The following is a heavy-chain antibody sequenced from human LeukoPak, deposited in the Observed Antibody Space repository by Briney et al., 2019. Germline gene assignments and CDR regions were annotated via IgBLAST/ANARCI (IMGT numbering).Heavy chain of an antibody. Sequence: PGGSLRLSCAAPGFTFSSYAMSWVRQAPGKGLEWVSGIRGSGGSTDYADSVRDRFTSSRDNSKNTLYLQINSLRAEDTAVYYCAKGQGAGGGYYYGMDVWGQGTTVTVSS. CDR1: GFTFSSYA. CDR2: IRGSGGST. CDR3: AKGQGAGGGYYYGMDV. D-gene: IGHD3-16*01. V-gene: IGHV3-23*01. J-gene: IGHJ6*02.